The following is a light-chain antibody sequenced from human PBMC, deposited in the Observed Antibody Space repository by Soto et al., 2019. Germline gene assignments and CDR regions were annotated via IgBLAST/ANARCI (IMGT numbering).Light chain of an antibody. CDR1: QSVGSD. CDR3: LQDYNYPRT. V-gene: IGKV3-15*01. Sequence: EKVMTQSPATLSVSPGERATLSCRASQSVGSDLAWYQQKPGQPPRLLIYDASTRATGIPSRFSGSGSGTDFTLTISSLQPEDFATYYCLQDYNYPRTFGQGTKVEIK. J-gene: IGKJ1*01. CDR2: DAS.